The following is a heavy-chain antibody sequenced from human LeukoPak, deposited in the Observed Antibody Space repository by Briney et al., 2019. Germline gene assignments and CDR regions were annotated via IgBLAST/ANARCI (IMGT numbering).Heavy chain of an antibody. CDR2: IYYSGST. Sequence: SETLSLTCTVSGDSISSSSYFWGWIRQPPGKGLEWIGSIYYSGSTYYNPSLKSRVTISVDTSKNQVSLKLSSVTAADTAVYYCANGSGADYRAYMDVWGKGTTVTMSS. J-gene: IGHJ6*03. CDR3: ANGSGADYRAYMDV. D-gene: IGHD3-10*01. CDR1: GDSISSSSYF. V-gene: IGHV4-39*01.